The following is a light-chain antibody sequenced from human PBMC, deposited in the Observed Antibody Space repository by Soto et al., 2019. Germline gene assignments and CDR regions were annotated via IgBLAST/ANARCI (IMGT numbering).Light chain of an antibody. Sequence: EIVLTQSPGTLSLSPGERATLSCRASQSVSSSYLAWYQQKPGQAPRLLIYGASSRDTGIPDRFSGSGSGTDFTLTISRREPEECAVYYSQQYGSSSWTFGQGTKVEIK. V-gene: IGKV3-20*01. CDR1: QSVSSSY. CDR2: GAS. CDR3: QQYGSSSWT. J-gene: IGKJ1*01.